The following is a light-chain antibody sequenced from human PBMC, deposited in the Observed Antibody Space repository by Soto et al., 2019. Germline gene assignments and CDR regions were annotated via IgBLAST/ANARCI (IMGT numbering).Light chain of an antibody. CDR3: VSYAGNNVV. CDR2: EVT. CDR1: RSDVCGYNY. Sequence: QSALTQPPSASWSPGQSVAISCTGTRSDVCGYNYVSWYQQHSGKAPKLMIYEVTRRPSGVPHRFAGSKSGSTASLAVSGLQDEDEADYYCVSYAGNNVVFGGGTKLTVL. V-gene: IGLV2-8*01. J-gene: IGLJ2*01.